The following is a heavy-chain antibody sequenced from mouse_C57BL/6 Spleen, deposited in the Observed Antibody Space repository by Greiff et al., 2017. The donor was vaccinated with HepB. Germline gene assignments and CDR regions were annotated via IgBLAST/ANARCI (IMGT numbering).Heavy chain of an antibody. J-gene: IGHJ4*01. D-gene: IGHD2-4*01. Sequence: VQLQQSGAELVKPGASVKMSCKASGYTFTSYWITWVKQRPGQGLEWIGDIYPGSGSTNYNEKFKSKATLTVDTSSSTAYMQLSSLTSEDSAVYYCARSVDYDDAMDYWGQGTSVTVSS. CDR2: IYPGSGST. V-gene: IGHV1-55*01. CDR3: ARSVDYDDAMDY. CDR1: GYTFTSYW.